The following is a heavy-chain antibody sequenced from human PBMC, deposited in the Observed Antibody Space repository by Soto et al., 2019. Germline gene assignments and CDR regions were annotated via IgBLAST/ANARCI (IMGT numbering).Heavy chain of an antibody. J-gene: IGHJ3*02. CDR3: ARGLDYDFWSGYPDAFDI. D-gene: IGHD3-3*01. V-gene: IGHV1-3*04. CDR2: INTGNGNT. Sequence: GASVKVSCKASGYTFNYYAIHWVRQAPGQRLEWMGWINTGNGNTKYSQKFQGRVTITRDTSASTAYMELRSLRSDDTAVYYCARGLDYDFWSGYPDAFDIWGQGTMVTVSS. CDR1: GYTFNYYA.